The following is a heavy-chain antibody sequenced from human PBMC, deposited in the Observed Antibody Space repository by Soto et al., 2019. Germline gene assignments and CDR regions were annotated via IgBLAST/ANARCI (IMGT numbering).Heavy chain of an antibody. CDR3: ARDPAIYSGKFDYGLDV. J-gene: IGHJ6*02. D-gene: IGHD4-4*01. CDR2: IGTSGKTI. CDR1: GFTFSSYE. V-gene: IGHV3-48*03. Sequence: EVQLVESGGGLVQAGGSLRLFCAVSGFTFSSYEMNWVRQAPGKGLEWVSYIGTSGKTIYYADSVRGRFTISRDNAKNSLYLQMNSLRADDTAGYFCARDPAIYSGKFDYGLDVWGRGTTVTVSS.